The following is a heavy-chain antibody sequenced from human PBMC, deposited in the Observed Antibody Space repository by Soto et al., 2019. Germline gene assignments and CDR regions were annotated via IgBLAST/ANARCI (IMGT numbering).Heavy chain of an antibody. CDR1: GFTVSSNY. D-gene: IGHD2-2*02. CDR2: IYSGGST. CDR3: ARANARDYTYYYYYMDV. J-gene: IGHJ6*03. Sequence: GSLRLSCAASGFTVSSNYMSWVRQAPGKGLEWVSVIYSGGSTYYADSVKGRFTISRDNSKNTLYLQMNSLRAEDTAVYYCARANARDYTYYYYYMDVWGKGTTVTVSS. V-gene: IGHV3-66*01.